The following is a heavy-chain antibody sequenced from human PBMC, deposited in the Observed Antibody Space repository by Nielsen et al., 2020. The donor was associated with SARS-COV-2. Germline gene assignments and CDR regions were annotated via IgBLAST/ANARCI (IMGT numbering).Heavy chain of an antibody. V-gene: IGHV1-24*01. Sequence: ASVQVSCKVSGFAFSDLSIHRVRQPPGKGLAWLGRFDPEDGETMYAQKFQGRVTMTEDRSTDTAYMELSSLRSDDTAVYYCATQGLKTSWYLVEYYYVMDVWGQGTTVSVSS. CDR1: GFAFSDLS. J-gene: IGHJ6*02. D-gene: IGHD4-23*01. CDR3: ATQGLKTSWYLVEYYYVMDV. CDR2: FDPEDGET.